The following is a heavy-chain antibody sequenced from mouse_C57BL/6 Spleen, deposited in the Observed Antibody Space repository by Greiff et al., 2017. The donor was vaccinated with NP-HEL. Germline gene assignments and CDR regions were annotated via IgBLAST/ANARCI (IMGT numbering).Heavy chain of an antibody. Sequence: QVQLQQPGAELVKPGASVKLSCKASGYTFTSYWMHWVKQRHGRGLEWIGRIDPNSGGNKYNEKFKSKATLTVDKPSSTAYMQLSSLTSEDSAVYYCARERGTTVVASGYFDVWGTGTTVTVSS. V-gene: IGHV1-72*01. J-gene: IGHJ1*03. CDR3: ARERGTTVVASGYFDV. CDR2: IDPNSGGN. D-gene: IGHD1-1*01. CDR1: GYTFTSYW.